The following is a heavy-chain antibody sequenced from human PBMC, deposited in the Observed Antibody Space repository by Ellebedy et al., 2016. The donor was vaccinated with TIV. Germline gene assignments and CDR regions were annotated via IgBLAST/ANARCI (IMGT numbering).Heavy chain of an antibody. CDR2: IAYSGNT. Sequence: MPSETLSLTCTVSGGSISSTGYYRGWIHQPPGKGLEWIGSIAYSGNTYYNPSLESRVTISVDTSKIQFSLKLSSVTAADTAVYYCASARRDGYTYHYYGLDVWGQGTTVTVSS. D-gene: IGHD5-24*01. V-gene: IGHV4-39*01. CDR1: GGSISSTGYY. J-gene: IGHJ6*02. CDR3: ASARRDGYTYHYYGLDV.